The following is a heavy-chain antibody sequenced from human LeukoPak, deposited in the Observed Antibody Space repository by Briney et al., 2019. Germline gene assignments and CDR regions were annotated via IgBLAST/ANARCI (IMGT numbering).Heavy chain of an antibody. V-gene: IGHV4-4*07. D-gene: IGHD6-13*01. Sequence: SETLSLTCTVPGGSISSYYWSWIRHPPGKGLEWIGHIYNSGITNYNPSLKGRVTMSVATSKNQFSLHLSSVIAADTAVYYCARSAFLVTAPGLYYFDYWGQGTLVAVSS. CDR2: IYNSGIT. CDR3: ARSAFLVTAPGLYYFDY. CDR1: GGSISSYY. J-gene: IGHJ4*02.